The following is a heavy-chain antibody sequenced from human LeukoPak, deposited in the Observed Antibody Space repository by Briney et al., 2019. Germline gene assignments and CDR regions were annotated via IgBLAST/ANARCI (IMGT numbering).Heavy chain of an antibody. Sequence: PGGSLRLSCAASGFTVSSNYVSWVRQAPGKGLEWVSVIYSGGSTYYADSVKGRFTISRDNSKNTLYLQMNSLRAEDTAVYYCARDQVIESVYSSHHYFDYWGQGTLVTVSS. V-gene: IGHV3-53*01. CDR3: ARDQVIESVYSSHHYFDY. D-gene: IGHD4-11*01. J-gene: IGHJ4*02. CDR1: GFTVSSNY. CDR2: IYSGGST.